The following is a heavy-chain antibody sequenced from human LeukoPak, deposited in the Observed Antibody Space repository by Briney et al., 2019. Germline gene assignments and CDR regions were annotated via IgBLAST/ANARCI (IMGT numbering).Heavy chain of an antibody. D-gene: IGHD1-1*01. CDR1: GFTFSSYS. J-gene: IGHJ4*02. V-gene: IGHV3-21*01. CDR3: ARVLVSSRLEPTPYYFDY. Sequence: PGGSLRLSCAASGFTFSSYSMNWVRQAPGKGLEWVSSISSSSSYIYYADSVKGRFTISRDNAKNSLYLQMNSLRAEDTAVYYCARVLVSSRLEPTPYYFDYWGQGTLVTVSS. CDR2: ISSSSSYI.